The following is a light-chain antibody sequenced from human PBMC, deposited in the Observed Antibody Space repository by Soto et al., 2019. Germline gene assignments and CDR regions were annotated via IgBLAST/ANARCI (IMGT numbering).Light chain of an antibody. J-gene: IGLJ2*01. CDR1: SSDVGGYNY. Sequence: QSALTQPPSASGSPGQSVTISCTGTSSDVGGYNYVSWYQQYPGRAPKLMIYEVTKRPSGVPDRFSGSKSGNTASLPVAGLQSEDEADYYFSSYSVSNNFYFVFGGGTKLTVL. V-gene: IGLV2-8*01. CDR2: EVT. CDR3: SSYSVSNNFYFV.